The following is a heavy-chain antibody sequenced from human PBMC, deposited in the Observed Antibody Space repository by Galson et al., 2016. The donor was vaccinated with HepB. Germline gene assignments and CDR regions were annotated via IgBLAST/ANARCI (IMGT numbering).Heavy chain of an antibody. CDR1: GFSVGNNY. J-gene: IGHJ6*03. CDR3: ARDLVVTRNYYYYHYMDV. CDR2: IYSGDYT. D-gene: IGHD3-22*01. Sequence: SLRLSCAPSGFSVGNNYMNWVRQAPGKGLEWVSVIYSGDYTYYADSVKGRFTISRDISKNTLYLQMNRLRAEDTAVYYCARDLVVTRNYYYYHYMDVWGKGTTVTVSS. V-gene: IGHV3-53*01.